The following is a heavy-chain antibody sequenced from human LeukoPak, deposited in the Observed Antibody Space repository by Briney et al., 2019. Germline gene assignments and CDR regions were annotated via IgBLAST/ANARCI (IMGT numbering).Heavy chain of an antibody. V-gene: IGHV5-51*01. CDR2: IYPGDSDT. CDR3: ARHVTVGATPPEGYYYYYYMDV. J-gene: IGHJ6*03. Sequence: GESLKISCQGSGYSFTNFWIGWVRQMPGKGLEWMGIIYPGDSDTRYSPSFQGQVTISADKSISTAYLQWSSLKASDTAMYYCARHVTVGATPPEGYYYYYYMDVWGKGTTVTVSS. D-gene: IGHD1-26*01. CDR1: GYSFTNFW.